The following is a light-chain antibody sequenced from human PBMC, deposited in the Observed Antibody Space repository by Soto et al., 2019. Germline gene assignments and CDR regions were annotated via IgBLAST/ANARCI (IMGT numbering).Light chain of an antibody. Sequence: EIVMTQSPATLSVSPGERATLSCRASQSVSSNLSWYQQKPGQAPRLLIYVASTRATGTPARFSGSGSGTEFTLTISSLQSEDFAVYYCQQYKNWVTFGQGTKVEIK. V-gene: IGKV3-15*01. J-gene: IGKJ1*01. CDR3: QQYKNWVT. CDR1: QSVSSN. CDR2: VAS.